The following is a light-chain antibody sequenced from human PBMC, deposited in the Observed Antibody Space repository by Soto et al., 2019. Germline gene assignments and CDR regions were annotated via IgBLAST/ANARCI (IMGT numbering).Light chain of an antibody. V-gene: IGKV1-27*01. J-gene: IGKJ1*01. CDR3: QKYNSAPCT. CDR2: ASS. Sequence: DIQMTQSPSSLSASVGDRVTVTCRASQGIRNYLAWYQQKPGKIPKLLIYASSTLQSGVPSRFSGSGSGTDFTITISSLQPEDVATFYCQKYNSAPCTFGQGNKVEIK. CDR1: QGIRNY.